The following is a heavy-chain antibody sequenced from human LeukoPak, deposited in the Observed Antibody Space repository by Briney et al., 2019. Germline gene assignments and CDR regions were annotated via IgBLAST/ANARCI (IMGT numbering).Heavy chain of an antibody. D-gene: IGHD3-16*01. V-gene: IGHV3-7*01. CDR2: IKQDGQEK. Sequence: GGPLRLSCAASGFTFSKYWMSWVRQAPGKGLEGVANIKQDGQEKYYVDSVKGRFTISRDNAKHSLYLQMNSLRDEDTSVYYCARDFIRLPFDYWGQGALVTVSS. CDR3: ARDFIRLPFDY. J-gene: IGHJ4*02. CDR1: GFTFSKYW.